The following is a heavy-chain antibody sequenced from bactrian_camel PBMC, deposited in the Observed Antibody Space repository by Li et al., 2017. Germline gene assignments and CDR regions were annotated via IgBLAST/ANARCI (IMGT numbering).Heavy chain of an antibody. CDR2: VLIDHTT. CDR1: GFTFSLYT. V-gene: IGHV3S42*01. J-gene: IGHJ4*01. Sequence: DVQLVESGGDLVQPGGSLRLSCAGSGFTFSLYTMSWVRQAPGKGLEWVSAVLIDHTTSYTDSVKGRFTVSRDNAKNTAYLQLNSLKVEDTAVYYCAKANENVERYCGSSYDACFRPRGQGTQVTVS. D-gene: IGHD2*01.